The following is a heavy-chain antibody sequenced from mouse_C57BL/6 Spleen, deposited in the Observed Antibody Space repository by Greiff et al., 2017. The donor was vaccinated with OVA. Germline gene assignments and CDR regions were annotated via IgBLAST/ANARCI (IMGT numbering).Heavy chain of an antibody. V-gene: IGHV1-69*01. CDR3: ARAITPVGFAY. CDR2: IDPSDSYT. J-gene: IGHJ3*01. CDR1: GYTFTSYW. Sequence: VQLQQPGAELVMPGASVKLSCKASGYTFTSYWMHWVKQRPGQGPEWIGEIDPSDSYTNYNQKFKGKSTLTVDKSSSAAYMQLSSLTSEDSAVYYCARAITPVGFAYWGQGTLVTVSA. D-gene: IGHD2-4*01.